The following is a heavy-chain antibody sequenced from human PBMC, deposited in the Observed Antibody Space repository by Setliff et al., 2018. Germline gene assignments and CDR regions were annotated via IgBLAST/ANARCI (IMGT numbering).Heavy chain of an antibody. CDR2: IYYGGGT. Sequence: SETLSLTCTVSGGSMIGGHYYWSWIRQLPGKGLEWIAYIYYGGGTYYSPSLKSRVTISVDTSENQFSLKLNSVTAADTAVYYGAGGGGWIQLFDYWGLGTQVTVSS. CDR1: GGSMIGGHYY. J-gene: IGHJ4*02. V-gene: IGHV4-39*01. CDR3: AGGGGWIQLFDY. D-gene: IGHD5-18*01.